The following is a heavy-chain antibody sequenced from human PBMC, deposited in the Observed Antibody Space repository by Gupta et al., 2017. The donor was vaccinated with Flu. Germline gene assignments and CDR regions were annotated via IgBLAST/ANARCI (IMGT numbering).Heavy chain of an antibody. CDR2: ISGSGGST. CDR3: AKDTTGTTAVNNWFDP. V-gene: IGHV3-23*01. Sequence: EVQLLASGGGLVKPGGSLRLSCAASGFTFRSHAMSWVRQAPGKGLEWVSVISGSGGSTYYADSVKGRFTISRDNSKNTLYLQMNSLRAEDTAVYYCAKDTTGTTAVNNWFDPWGQGTLVTVSS. J-gene: IGHJ5*02. D-gene: IGHD1-1*01. CDR1: GFTFRSHA.